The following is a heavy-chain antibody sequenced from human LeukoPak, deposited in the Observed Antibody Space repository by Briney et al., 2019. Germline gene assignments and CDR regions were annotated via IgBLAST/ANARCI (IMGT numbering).Heavy chain of an antibody. Sequence: GASVKVSCKASGGTFSSYAISWVRQAPGQGLEWMGGIIPIFGTANYAQKFQGRVTITADESTSTAYMELSSLRSEDTAVYYCARGVVVPPDSPYYYYYYMDVWGKGTTVTVSS. V-gene: IGHV1-69*01. D-gene: IGHD2-2*01. CDR1: GGTFSSYA. CDR3: ARGVVVPPDSPYYYYYYMDV. J-gene: IGHJ6*03. CDR2: IIPIFGTA.